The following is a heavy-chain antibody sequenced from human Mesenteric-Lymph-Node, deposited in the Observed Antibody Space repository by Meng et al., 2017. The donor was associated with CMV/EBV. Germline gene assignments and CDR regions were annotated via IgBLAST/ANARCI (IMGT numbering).Heavy chain of an antibody. CDR1: GGSFSGYY. CDR3: ARHQRWLKSEGGFNY. CDR2: INHSGST. D-gene: IGHD4-23*01. J-gene: IGHJ4*02. V-gene: IGHV4-34*01. Sequence: QLTQWGAGLLQPSETLSLTCPVYGGSFSGYYWSWIRQPPGKGLEWIGEINHSGSTNYNPSLKSRVTISVDTSKNQFSLKLSSVTAADTAVYYCARHQRWLKSEGGFNYWGQGTLVTVSS.